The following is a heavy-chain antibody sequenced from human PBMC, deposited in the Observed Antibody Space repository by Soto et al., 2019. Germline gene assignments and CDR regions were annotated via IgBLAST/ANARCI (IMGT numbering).Heavy chain of an antibody. V-gene: IGHV1-3*01. CDR3: ARGYEIVRPSYNWFDP. Sequence: AAVKVSCKASGYTFTSYAMHWVRQAPGQRLEGMGWINAGNGNTKYSQKFQGRVTITRDTSASTAYMELSSLRSEDTAVYYCARGYEIVRPSYNWFDPWGQGTLVTV. CDR2: INAGNGNT. CDR1: GYTFTSYA. J-gene: IGHJ5*02. D-gene: IGHD3-9*01.